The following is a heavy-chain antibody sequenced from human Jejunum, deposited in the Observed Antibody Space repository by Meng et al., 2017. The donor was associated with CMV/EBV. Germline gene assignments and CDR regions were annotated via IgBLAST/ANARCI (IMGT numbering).Heavy chain of an antibody. CDR1: GFTFSSYS. CDR2: ISSSSSFI. J-gene: IGHJ4*02. D-gene: IGHD4-23*01. V-gene: IGHV3-21*01. Sequence: AASGFTFSSYSMNWVRQAPGKGLEWVSSISSSSSFIYYADSVRGRFTISRDNAKNSLYLQMNSLRAEDTAVYYCARVVKGGNYLEYWGQGTLVTVSS. CDR3: ARVVKGGNYLEY.